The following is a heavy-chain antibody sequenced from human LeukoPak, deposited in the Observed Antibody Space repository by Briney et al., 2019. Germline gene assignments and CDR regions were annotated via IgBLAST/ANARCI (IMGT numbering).Heavy chain of an antibody. CDR2: ISASGATP. CDR1: GFTFSSYA. J-gene: IGHJ6*02. Sequence: GGPLRLSCAASGFTFSSYALIWVRQAPGKGLEWVSAISASGATPRYADSVKGRFTISRDNSKNTLFLQMNSLRAEDTAVYYCAKDQGSSGWPHYYYGMDVWGQGTTVTVSS. D-gene: IGHD6-19*01. CDR3: AKDQGSSGWPHYYYGMDV. V-gene: IGHV3-23*01.